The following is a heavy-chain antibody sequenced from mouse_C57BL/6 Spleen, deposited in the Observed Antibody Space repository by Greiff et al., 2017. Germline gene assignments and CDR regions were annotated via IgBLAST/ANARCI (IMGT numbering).Heavy chain of an antibody. J-gene: IGHJ4*01. V-gene: IGHV1-39*01. CDR2: INPNYGTT. Sequence: VHVKQSGPELVKPGASVKISCKASGYSFTDYNMNWVKQSNGKSLEWIGVINPNYGTTSYNQKFKGKATLTVDQSSSTAYMQLNSLTSEDSAVYYCAREGEITTVVGDYWGQGTSVTVSS. D-gene: IGHD1-1*01. CDR1: GYSFTDYN. CDR3: AREGEITTVVGDY.